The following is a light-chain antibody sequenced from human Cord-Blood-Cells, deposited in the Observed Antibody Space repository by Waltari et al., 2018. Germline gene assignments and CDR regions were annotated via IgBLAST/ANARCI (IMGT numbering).Light chain of an antibody. Sequence: DIQMTQSPSSLSASVGDRVTITCRASQSISSYLNLYQQKPGKAPKLLIYAASSLQSGVPSRFSGSGSVTDFTLTISSLQPEDFATYYCQQSYSTPFTFGPGTKVDIK. V-gene: IGKV1-39*01. J-gene: IGKJ3*01. CDR1: QSISSY. CDR3: QQSYSTPFT. CDR2: AAS.